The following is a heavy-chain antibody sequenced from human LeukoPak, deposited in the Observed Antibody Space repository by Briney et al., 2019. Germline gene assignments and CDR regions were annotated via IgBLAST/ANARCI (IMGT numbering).Heavy chain of an antibody. V-gene: IGHV3-7*01. CDR3: ARKGNAFDF. D-gene: IGHD3-10*01. J-gene: IGHJ3*01. Sequence: PGRSLRLSCAASGFTFSNYWMTWVRQAPGKGLEWVANIKLDVSETYYVDSVRGRFTISRDNTKNSLYPQMDSLRAEDTAVYYCARKGNAFDFWGQGTMDTVSS. CDR1: GFTFSNYW. CDR2: IKLDVSET.